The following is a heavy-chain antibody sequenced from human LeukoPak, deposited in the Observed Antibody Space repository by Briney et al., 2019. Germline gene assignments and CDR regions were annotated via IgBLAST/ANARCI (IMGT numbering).Heavy chain of an antibody. CDR3: ASLGRADAFDI. D-gene: IGHD3-16*01. V-gene: IGHV4-59*01. CDR1: GGSISSYY. Sequence: SETLSLTCTVSGGSISSYYWSWIRQPPGKGLEWIGYIYYSGSTNYNPSLKSRVTISVDTSKNQFSLKLSSVTAADTAVYYCASLGRADAFDIWGQGTMVTVSS. J-gene: IGHJ3*02. CDR2: IYYSGST.